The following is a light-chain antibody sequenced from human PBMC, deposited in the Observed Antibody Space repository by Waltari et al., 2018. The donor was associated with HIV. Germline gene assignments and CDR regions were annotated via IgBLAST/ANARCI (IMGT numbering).Light chain of an antibody. J-gene: IGLJ2*01. V-gene: IGLV1-51*01. CDR3: GTWDSSLSAVV. Sequence: QSVLTQPPSVSAAPGQKVTISCSGSGSNMGNNYVSWYPQVPGTAPKVLIYDNNKRPSGILDRFSVTKSGSSATLGITGLQTGDEADYYCGTWDSSLSAVVFGGGTKLTVL. CDR1: GSNMGNNY. CDR2: DNN.